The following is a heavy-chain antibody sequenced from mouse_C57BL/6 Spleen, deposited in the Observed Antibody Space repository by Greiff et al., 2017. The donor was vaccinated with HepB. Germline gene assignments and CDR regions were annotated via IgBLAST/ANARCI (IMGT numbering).Heavy chain of an antibody. CDR2: ISDDGSN. Sequence: EVQRVESGPGLVKPSQSLSLTCSVTGYSITSGYYWNWIRQLPGNKLEWMGYISDDGSNNYNPSLKNRITITRDTSKNQFFLKLNSVTTEDTATYYCARGGTMVYYFDYWGQGTTLTVSS. V-gene: IGHV3-6*01. J-gene: IGHJ2*01. D-gene: IGHD2-2*01. CDR3: ARGGTMVYYFDY. CDR1: GYSITSGYY.